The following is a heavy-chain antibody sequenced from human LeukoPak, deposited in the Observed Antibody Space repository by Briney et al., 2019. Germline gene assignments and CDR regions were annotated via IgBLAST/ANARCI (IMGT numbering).Heavy chain of an antibody. CDR3: ASYDSSSYSRYYFDY. V-gene: IGHV1-18*01. D-gene: IGHD3-22*01. Sequence: GASVKVSCKASGYTFTSYGISWVRQAPGQGLEWMGWISAYNGNTNYAQKLQGRVTMTTDTSTSTAYMELRSLRSDDTAVYYCASYDSSSYSRYYFDYWGQGTLVTVSS. J-gene: IGHJ4*02. CDR1: GYTFTSYG. CDR2: ISAYNGNT.